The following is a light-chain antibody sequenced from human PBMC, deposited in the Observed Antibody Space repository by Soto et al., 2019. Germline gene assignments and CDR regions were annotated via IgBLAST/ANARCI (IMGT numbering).Light chain of an antibody. Sequence: ELVMTQSPATLSVSPGERATLSCRASQSVSNNLAWYQQKPGQAPRLLIYGASTRATDIPARFSGSGSGTDFTLTISRLEPEDFAVYYCQQYGSSPLFGPGTKVDIK. CDR3: QQYGSSPL. CDR2: GAS. J-gene: IGKJ3*01. V-gene: IGKV3-15*01. CDR1: QSVSNN.